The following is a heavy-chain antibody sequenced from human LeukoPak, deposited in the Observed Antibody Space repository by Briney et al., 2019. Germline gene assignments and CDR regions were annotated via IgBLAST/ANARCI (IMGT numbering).Heavy chain of an antibody. CDR2: ISYDGSNK. CDR1: GFTFSSYG. D-gene: IGHD6-19*01. CDR3: ARGRRLAMAGSRPGY. Sequence: PGGSLRLSCAASGFTFSSYGMPWVRQAPGKGLEWVAVISYDGSNKYYADSVKGRFTISRDNSKNTLYLQMNSLRAEDTAIYYCARGRRLAMAGSRPGYWGQGTLVTVSS. J-gene: IGHJ4*02. V-gene: IGHV3-30*03.